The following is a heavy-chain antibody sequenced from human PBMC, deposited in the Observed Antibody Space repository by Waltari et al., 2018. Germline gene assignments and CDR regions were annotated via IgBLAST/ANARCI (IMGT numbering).Heavy chain of an antibody. CDR1: GLPFSSFW. CDR3: ARVSRRTYRSPVPGRHYYYGRAV. CDR2: IRTYAHDP. J-gene: IGHJ6*02. D-gene: IGHD1-1*01. Sequence: EEKLVESGGGLVQPGDSVRLAWAASGLPFSSFWMNWVGQAPGKGPLWVSRIRTYAHDPTYAHSVKRRFTIPRHNARNPLYLQMNRLRAEDTAVYFCARVSRRTYRSPVPGRHYYYGRAVWGQGPTVTVSS. V-gene: IGHV3-74*03.